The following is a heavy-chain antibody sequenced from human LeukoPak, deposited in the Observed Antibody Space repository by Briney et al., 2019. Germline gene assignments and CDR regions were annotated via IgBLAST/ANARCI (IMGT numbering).Heavy chain of an antibody. CDR2: IKQDGSER. J-gene: IGHJ6*03. CDR3: ARDSSDSSGYSGYYYYMDV. V-gene: IGHV3-7*03. D-gene: IGHD3-22*01. Sequence: GGSLRLSCAASGFTFSSYWMSWVRQAPGKGLEWVANIKQDGSERYYVDSLKGQFTISRDNAKNSLYLQMNSLRAEDTAVYYCARDSSDSSGYSGYYYYMDVWGKGTTVTVSS. CDR1: GFTFSSYW.